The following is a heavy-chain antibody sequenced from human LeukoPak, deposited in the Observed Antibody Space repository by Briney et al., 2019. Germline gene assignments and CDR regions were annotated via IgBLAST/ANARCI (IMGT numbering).Heavy chain of an antibody. CDR2: ISGGGGGT. V-gene: IGHV3-23*01. CDR1: GFTFSSYA. CDR3: AKQIGPCTSTSCRFDY. D-gene: IGHD2-2*01. J-gene: IGHJ4*02. Sequence: PGGSLRLSCTASGFTFSSYAMSWVRQAPGEGLERVSGISGGGGGTYYADSVKGRFTISRDNSKNTLYLQMNSLRVEDTARYYCAKQIGPCTSTSCRFDYWGQGTLVTVSS.